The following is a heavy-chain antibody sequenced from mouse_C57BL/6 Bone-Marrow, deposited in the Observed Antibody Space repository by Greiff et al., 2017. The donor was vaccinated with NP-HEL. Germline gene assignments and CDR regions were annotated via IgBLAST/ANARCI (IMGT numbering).Heavy chain of an antibody. Sequence: QVQLQQSGPELVKPGASVKISCKASGYAFSSSWMNWVKQRPGKGLEWIGRIYPGDGGTNYNGKFKGKATLTADKSSSTAYMQLSSLTSEDSAVYFCARCPYYGSSYVWYFDVWGTGTTVTVSS. V-gene: IGHV1-82*01. CDR3: ARCPYYGSSYVWYFDV. CDR2: IYPGDGGT. J-gene: IGHJ1*03. CDR1: GYAFSSSW. D-gene: IGHD1-1*01.